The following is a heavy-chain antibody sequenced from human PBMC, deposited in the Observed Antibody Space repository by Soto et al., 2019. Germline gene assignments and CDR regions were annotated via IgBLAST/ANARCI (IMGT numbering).Heavy chain of an antibody. J-gene: IGHJ4*02. CDR3: ARGRRVGLNGPAIDY. V-gene: IGHV4-31*03. Sequence: QVQLQESGPGLVKPSQTLSLTCTVSGGSISSGGYYWSWIRQHPGKGLEWIGYIYYSGSTYYNPSLKSRVTISVDTSKNQFSLKLSAVTAADTAVYYCARGRRVGLNGPAIDYWGQGPMVTVSS. D-gene: IGHD2-8*01. CDR1: GGSISSGGYY. CDR2: IYYSGST.